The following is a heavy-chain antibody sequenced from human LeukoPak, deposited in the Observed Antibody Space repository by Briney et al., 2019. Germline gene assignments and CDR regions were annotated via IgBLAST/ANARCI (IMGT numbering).Heavy chain of an antibody. D-gene: IGHD2-2*01. V-gene: IGHV1-46*01. J-gene: IGHJ4*02. CDR2: INPSGGST. Sequence: GGSLRLSCAASGYTFTSYYMHWVRQAPGQGLEWMGIINPSGGSTSYAQKFQGRVTMTRDTSTSTVYMELSSLRSEDTAVYYCARDGDIVVVPAATPGFNFDYWGQGTLVTVSS. CDR1: GYTFTSYY. CDR3: ARDGDIVVVPAATPGFNFDY.